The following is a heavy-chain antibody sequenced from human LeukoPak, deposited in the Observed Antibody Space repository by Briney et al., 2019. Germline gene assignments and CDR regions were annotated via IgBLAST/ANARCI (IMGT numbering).Heavy chain of an antibody. D-gene: IGHD2-2*01. V-gene: IGHV4-30-2*01. CDR1: GGSISSGGYS. J-gene: IGHJ5*02. CDR3: ARGGDCSSTSCYHADNWFDP. CDR2: IYHSGST. Sequence: SQTLSLTCAVSGGSISSGGYSWSWIRQPPGKGLERIGYIYHSGSTYYNPSLKSRVTISVDRSKNQFSLKLSSVTAADTAVYYCARGGDCSSTSCYHADNWFDPWGQGTLVTVSS.